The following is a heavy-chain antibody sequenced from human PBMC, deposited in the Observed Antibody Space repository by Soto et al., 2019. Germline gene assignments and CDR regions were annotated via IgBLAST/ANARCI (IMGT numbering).Heavy chain of an antibody. Sequence: QVQRVQSGAEVKKPGSSVKVSCEASGGTFNIYAISWVRQAPGQGLEWMGGIIPVFGIPSYAQKFRGRVTITADESTDTAYMELRSLRSEDTAVYFCARGPYYDFWKGYSYFDSWGQETLVTVSS. J-gene: IGHJ4*02. V-gene: IGHV1-69*01. CDR3: ARGPYYDFWKGYSYFDS. CDR1: GGTFNIYA. D-gene: IGHD3-3*01. CDR2: IIPVFGIP.